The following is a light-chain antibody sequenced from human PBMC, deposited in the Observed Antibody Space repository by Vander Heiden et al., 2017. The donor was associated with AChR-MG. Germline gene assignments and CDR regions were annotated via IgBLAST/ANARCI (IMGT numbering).Light chain of an antibody. CDR2: DVA. CDR1: SSDVGRYNY. V-gene: IGLV2-14*01. CDR3: ISYTSSTTRDVL. Sequence: QSALTQPASVSGSPGQPITISCTGTSSDVGRYNYVSWYQQHPGKAPKLIIYDVADRTSGVTHRFSGSKSGNMASLTISGLQAEDEATYFCISYTSSTTRDVLFGGGTKLTVL. J-gene: IGLJ2*01.